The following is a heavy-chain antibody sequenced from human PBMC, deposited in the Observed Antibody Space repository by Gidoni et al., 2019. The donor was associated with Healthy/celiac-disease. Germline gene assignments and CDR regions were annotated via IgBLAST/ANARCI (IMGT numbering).Heavy chain of an antibody. Sequence: EVQLVQSGAEVKTPGESLKISCKGSGYSCTSYWIGWVRQMPGKGLEWMGIIYPGDSDTRYSPSFQGQVTISADKSISTAYLQWSSLKASDTAMYYCARTYYYGSGSYYNSDEFDYWGQGTLVTVSS. V-gene: IGHV5-51*03. CDR2: IYPGDSDT. D-gene: IGHD3-10*01. CDR1: GYSCTSYW. CDR3: ARTYYYGSGSYYNSDEFDY. J-gene: IGHJ4*02.